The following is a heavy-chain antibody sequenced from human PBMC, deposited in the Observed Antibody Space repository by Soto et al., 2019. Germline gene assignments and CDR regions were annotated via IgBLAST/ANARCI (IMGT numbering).Heavy chain of an antibody. Sequence: QVQLQESGPGLVKPSQTLSLTCTVSGGSISSGDYYWSCIRQPPGKALEWIGSIYYSGSTYYNPSLTSRVTISVDTSKNQFSLKLNSVTAADTAVYYCARRHSSPYFDYWGQGTLVTVSS. CDR1: GGSISSGDYY. V-gene: IGHV4-30-4*01. CDR2: IYYSGST. J-gene: IGHJ4*02. CDR3: ARRHSSPYFDY. D-gene: IGHD6-13*01.